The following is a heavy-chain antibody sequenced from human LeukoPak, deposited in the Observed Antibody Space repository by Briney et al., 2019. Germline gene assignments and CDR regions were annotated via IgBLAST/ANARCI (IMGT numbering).Heavy chain of an antibody. Sequence: ASVKVSCTASGYTFTGYDMHWVGQAPGQRLEWMGWINPNSGGTNYAQRFQGRVTMNKYTSISTAYMELSRLRSDDTAVYYCAKLMRDGYNPPDFDYWGQGTLVTVSS. V-gene: IGHV1-2*02. J-gene: IGHJ4*02. CDR1: GYTFTGYD. D-gene: IGHD5-24*01. CDR2: INPNSGGT. CDR3: AKLMRDGYNPPDFDY.